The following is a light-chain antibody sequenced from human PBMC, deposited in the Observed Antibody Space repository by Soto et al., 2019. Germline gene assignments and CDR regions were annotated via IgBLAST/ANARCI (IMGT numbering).Light chain of an antibody. J-gene: IGKJ1*01. V-gene: IGKV3-20*01. CDR2: GAS. CDR1: QSVSNSY. Sequence: EIVLTQSPGTLSLSPGERATLSCRASQSVSNSYLAWYQQKPGQAPRLLIYGASSRATGIPDRFSGSGSGTDFALTISRLEPEDFAVYHCQQYGGSPWTFGQGTKAEIK. CDR3: QQYGGSPWT.